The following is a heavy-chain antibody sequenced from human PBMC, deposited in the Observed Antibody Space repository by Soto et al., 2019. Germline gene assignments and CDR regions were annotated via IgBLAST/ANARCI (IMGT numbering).Heavy chain of an antibody. D-gene: IGHD6-13*01. Sequence: EVQLVESGGGLVQPGGSLRLSCAASGFTFSSSWMSWVRQAAGKGLEWVANIKQDGSEKYYVDSVKGRFTISRDNAKNSMYLQMNRLRAEDTAVYYCARRITAAGAYDYWGQGTLVTVSS. CDR2: IKQDGSEK. V-gene: IGHV3-7*01. CDR3: ARRITAAGAYDY. J-gene: IGHJ4*02. CDR1: GFTFSSSW.